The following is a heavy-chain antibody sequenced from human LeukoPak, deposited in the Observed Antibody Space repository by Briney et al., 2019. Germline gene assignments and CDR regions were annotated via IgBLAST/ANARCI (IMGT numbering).Heavy chain of an antibody. Sequence: GESLKISCKGSGYSFTSYWIGWVRQMPGKGLEWMGIIYPGDSDTRHSPSFQGQVTISADKSISTAYLQWSSLKASDTAMYYCARQRAQSTYYYGMDVWGQGTTVTVSS. J-gene: IGHJ6*02. V-gene: IGHV5-51*01. CDR1: GYSFTSYW. CDR3: ARQRAQSTYYYGMDV. CDR2: IYPGDSDT.